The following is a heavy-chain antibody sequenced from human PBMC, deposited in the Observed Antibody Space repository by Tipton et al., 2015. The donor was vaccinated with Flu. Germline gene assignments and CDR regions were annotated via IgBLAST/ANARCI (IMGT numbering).Heavy chain of an antibody. D-gene: IGHD6-19*01. CDR3: VTESDIAVTGTSSYFQH. CDR2: INQDGSEK. J-gene: IGHJ1*01. Sequence: LSLTCSVSGGSISSYYWNWVRQAPGKGLEWVANINQDGSEKHYVESVKGRVTISRDNAKNSLYLQMNSLTVEDMAFYYCVTESDIAVTGTSSYFQHWGQGTLVTVSS. V-gene: IGHV3-7*03. CDR1: GGSISSYY.